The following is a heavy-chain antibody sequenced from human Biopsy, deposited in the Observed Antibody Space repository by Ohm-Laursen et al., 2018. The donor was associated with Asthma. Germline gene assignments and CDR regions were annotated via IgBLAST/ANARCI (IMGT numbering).Heavy chain of an antibody. CDR1: GFDFSGYT. CDR2: ISSLSRYK. D-gene: IGHD3-10*01. Sequence: GSLRLSCTAPGFDFSGYTMNWVRQAPGKGLEWVSSISSLSRYKYYADALRGRVTVSRDNAKSSLHLQMSSLRAEDTAVYFCARDFTIGSGSPFHFWGPGTLVTVSS. V-gene: IGHV3-21*01. CDR3: ARDFTIGSGSPFHF. J-gene: IGHJ4*01.